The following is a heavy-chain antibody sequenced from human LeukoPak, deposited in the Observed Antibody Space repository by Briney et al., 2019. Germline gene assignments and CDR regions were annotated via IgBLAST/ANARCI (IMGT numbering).Heavy chain of an antibody. CDR2: IYYSGST. D-gene: IGHD5-24*01. CDR3: ARAADDYGDY. V-gene: IGHV4-31*03. Sequence: PSQTLSLTCTVSGGSINSGGYYWRWIRQHPGKGLEWIGYIYYSGSTYYNPSLKSRVTISVDTSKNQFSLKLSSVTAADTAVYYCARAADDYGDYWGQGTLVTVSS. J-gene: IGHJ4*02. CDR1: GGSINSGGYY.